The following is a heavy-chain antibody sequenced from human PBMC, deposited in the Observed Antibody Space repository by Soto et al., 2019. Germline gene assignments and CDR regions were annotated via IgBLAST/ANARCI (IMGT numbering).Heavy chain of an antibody. J-gene: IGHJ4*02. V-gene: IGHV3-66*01. Sequence: GGSLRLSCAASGFTVSGNYMMWVRQAPGKGLEWVSVIYSDDSTYYADSVKGRFTISRDNSKNTLYLQMYSLRAEDTATYYCVSYYDSSGYTVYCGQGTLVTVSS. CDR2: IYSDDST. CDR3: VSYYDSSGYTVY. CDR1: GFTVSGNY. D-gene: IGHD3-22*01.